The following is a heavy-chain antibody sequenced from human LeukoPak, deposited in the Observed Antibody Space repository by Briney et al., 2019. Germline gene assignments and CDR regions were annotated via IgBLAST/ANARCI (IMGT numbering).Heavy chain of an antibody. CDR2: IYYSGST. J-gene: IGHJ4*02. V-gene: IGHV4-59*01. Sequence: SETLSLTCTVSGGSISSYYWSWIRQPPGKGLEWIGYIYYSGSTNNNPSLKSRVTISVDTSKNQFSLKLSSVTAADTAVYYCARALGVGYDDYWGQGTLVTVSS. D-gene: IGHD3-16*01. CDR3: ARALGVGYDDY. CDR1: GGSISSYY.